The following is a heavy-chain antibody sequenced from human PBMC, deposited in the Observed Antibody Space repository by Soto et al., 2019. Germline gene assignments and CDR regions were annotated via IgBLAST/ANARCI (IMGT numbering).Heavy chain of an antibody. V-gene: IGHV1-69*12. J-gene: IGHJ5*02. Sequence: QVQLVQSGAEVKKPGSSVKVSCKASGGTFSSYAITWVRQAPGQGLEWMGGIIPIFGTANYAQKFQARVTITAXXAXRXXYMELSSLRAEDTAVYYCARDRCHSSGYYPYWFDPWGQGTLVTVSS. D-gene: IGHD3-22*01. CDR3: ARDRCHSSGYYPYWFDP. CDR1: GGTFSSYA. CDR2: IIPIFGTA.